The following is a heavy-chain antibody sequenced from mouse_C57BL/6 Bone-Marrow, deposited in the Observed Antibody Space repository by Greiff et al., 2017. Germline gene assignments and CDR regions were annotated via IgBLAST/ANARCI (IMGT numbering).Heavy chain of an antibody. CDR1: GYTFTSYW. V-gene: IGHV1-59*01. CDR3: AIERECYYWYFDV. CDR2: IDPSDSYT. Sequence: QVQLQQPGAELVRPGTSVKLSCKASGYTFTSYWLHWVKQRPGQGLEWIGVIDPSDSYTNYNQKFKGKATLTVDTSTSTAYMQLSRLTSEDEADDYCAIERECYYWYFDVGGTGTTVTVSS. J-gene: IGHJ1*03.